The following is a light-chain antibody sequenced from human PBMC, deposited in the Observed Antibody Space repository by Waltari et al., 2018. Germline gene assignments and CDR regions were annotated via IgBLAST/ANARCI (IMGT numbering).Light chain of an antibody. CDR1: QSVRTF. V-gene: IGKV3-11*01. Sequence: TLPCRASQSVRTFLAWYQQKPGQSPRLLIYDVSFRATGIPIRFSGSGSETDFTLTISSLEPKDFAVYYCQQRRNWPTFGGGTKVEVK. J-gene: IGKJ4*01. CDR2: DVS. CDR3: QQRRNWPT.